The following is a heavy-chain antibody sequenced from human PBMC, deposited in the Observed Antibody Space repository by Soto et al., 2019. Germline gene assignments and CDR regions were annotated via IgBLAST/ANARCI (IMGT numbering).Heavy chain of an antibody. Sequence: GGSLRLSCAASGFTFGNYAMSWVRQAPGKGLEWVAVIRASGGATYSADSVKGRLTVSRDGSTNTLYLQMNSLRAEDTAVYYCGKDIRSGSIDYWGQGTLVTVSS. CDR2: IRASGGAT. V-gene: IGHV3-23*01. J-gene: IGHJ4*02. CDR3: GKDIRSGSIDY. CDR1: GFTFGNYA. D-gene: IGHD1-1*01.